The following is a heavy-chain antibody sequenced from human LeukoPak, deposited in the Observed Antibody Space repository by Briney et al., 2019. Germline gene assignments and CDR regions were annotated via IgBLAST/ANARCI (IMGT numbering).Heavy chain of an antibody. Sequence: ASVKVSCKASGYTFTSYDINWVRQATGQELKWMGCMNPNSFNKVYSQKFRGRVTMTRNTTIRTAYMELSSLRSEDTALYYCARVRSSASLFCSNVYRIDVWGQGTTVTVSS. CDR1: GYTFTSYD. D-gene: IGHD2-2*01. CDR3: ARVRSSASLFCSNVYRIDV. J-gene: IGHJ6*02. CDR2: MNPNSFNK. V-gene: IGHV1-8*01.